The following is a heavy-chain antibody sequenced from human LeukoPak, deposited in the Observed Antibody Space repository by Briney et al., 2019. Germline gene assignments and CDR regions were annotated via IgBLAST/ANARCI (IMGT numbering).Heavy chain of an antibody. CDR3: VRDGEGAAISVNYWFDP. J-gene: IGHJ5*02. CDR1: GFTFTSYD. D-gene: IGHD2-2*02. Sequence: ASVKVSCKASGFTFTSYDINWVRQASGQGLEWMGWMNPNNGNTGYAQKFQGRVTMTRDTSISTAYMELRGLRSEDTAVYYCVRDGEGAAISVNYWFDPWGQGTLVTVSS. CDR2: MNPNNGNT. V-gene: IGHV1-8*01.